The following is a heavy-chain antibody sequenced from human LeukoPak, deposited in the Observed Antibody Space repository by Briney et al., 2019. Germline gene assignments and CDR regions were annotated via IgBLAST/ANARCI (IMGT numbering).Heavy chain of an antibody. CDR1: GFTVSNDY. CDR3: GRDYGDHPYPEVTLDQ. D-gene: IGHD2-21*01. CDR2: IDGGGTA. Sequence: PGGSLRLSCEASGFTVSNDYMSWVRQAPGKGLEWVSVIDGGGTAYYAESAKGRFTISRDDSKNTLYLQMNSLRIEDTAVYYCGRDYGDHPYPEVTLDQWGQGTLVTVSS. V-gene: IGHV3-53*01. J-gene: IGHJ4*02.